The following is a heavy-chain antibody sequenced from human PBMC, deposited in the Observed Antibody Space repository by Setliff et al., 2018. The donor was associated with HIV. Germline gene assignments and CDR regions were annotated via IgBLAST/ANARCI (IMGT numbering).Heavy chain of an antibody. CDR1: GASISSHY. V-gene: IGHV4-59*11. J-gene: IGHJ4*02. CDR2: IYSTWST. D-gene: IGHD4-17*01. Sequence: SETLSLTCTVSGASISSHYWSWIRQSPGRELEWIGYIYSTWSTNYNPSLQSRVSISMDASKNKFSLKVTSVTSADTAVYYCAKGAGFYGDYTFDHWGQGRQVTVSS. CDR3: AKGAGFYGDYTFDH.